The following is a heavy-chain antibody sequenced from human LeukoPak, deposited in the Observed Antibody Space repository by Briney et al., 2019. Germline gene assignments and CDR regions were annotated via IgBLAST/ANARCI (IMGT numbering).Heavy chain of an antibody. CDR1: GFTFSSYA. Sequence: PGGSLRLSCAASGFTFSSYAMSWVRQAPGKGLEWVSAISGSGGSTYYADSVKGRFTISRDNSKNTLYLQMNSLRAEDTAVYYCAKDSPGSSSWCYYYYGMDVWGQGTTVTVSS. V-gene: IGHV3-23*01. D-gene: IGHD6-13*01. CDR3: AKDSPGSSSWCYYYYGMDV. CDR2: ISGSGGST. J-gene: IGHJ6*02.